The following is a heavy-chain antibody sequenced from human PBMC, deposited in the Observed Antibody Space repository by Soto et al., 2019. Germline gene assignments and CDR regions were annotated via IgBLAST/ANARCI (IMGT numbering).Heavy chain of an antibody. D-gene: IGHD1-7*01. CDR1: GGSFTSNNW. J-gene: IGHJ5*02. V-gene: IGHV4-4*02. Sequence: PSETLSLTCAVSGGSFTSNNWWTWVRQPPGQGLEWIGEIYRTGSTNYNPSLKSRVTISLDKSENQFSLKVTSLTAADTAVYYCASRDPGTSVDHWGQGTLVTAPQ. CDR3: ASRDPGTSVDH. CDR2: IYRTGST.